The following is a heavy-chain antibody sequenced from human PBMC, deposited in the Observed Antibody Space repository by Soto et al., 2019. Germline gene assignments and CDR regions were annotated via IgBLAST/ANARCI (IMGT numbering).Heavy chain of an antibody. V-gene: IGHV3-30-3*01. Sequence: QVQLVESGGGVVQPGRSLRLSCAASGFTFSSYAMHWVRQAPGKGLEWVAVISYDGSNKFYADSVKGRFIMSRDNSKTTLYLQMHSLRAEDTAVYYCARPLWRDDDNWGYFDLWGRGTLVTVSS. CDR1: GFTFSSYA. CDR3: ARPLWRDDDNWGYFDL. CDR2: ISYDGSNK. J-gene: IGHJ2*01. D-gene: IGHD1-1*01.